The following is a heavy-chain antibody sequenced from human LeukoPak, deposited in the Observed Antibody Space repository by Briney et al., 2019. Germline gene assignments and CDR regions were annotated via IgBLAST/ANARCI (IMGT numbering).Heavy chain of an antibody. J-gene: IGHJ4*02. D-gene: IGHD6-19*01. Sequence: ASVKVSCKASGYTFTSYYMHWVRQAPGQGLEWMGWISAYNGSTNYAQKLQGRVTMTTDTSTSTAYMELRSLRSDDTAVYYCARGGRAVAFRLSHDYWGQGTLVTVSS. CDR3: ARGGRAVAFRLSHDY. CDR2: ISAYNGST. V-gene: IGHV1-18*04. CDR1: GYTFTSYY.